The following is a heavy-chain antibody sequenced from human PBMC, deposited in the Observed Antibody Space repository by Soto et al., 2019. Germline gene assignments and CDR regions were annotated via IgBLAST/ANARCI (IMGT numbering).Heavy chain of an antibody. J-gene: IGHJ4*02. V-gene: IGHV5-51*01. D-gene: IGHD5-12*01. CDR3: ARHNHVDIVATIPDY. CDR1: GYSFTSYW. CDR2: IYPGDSDT. Sequence: GESLKISCKGSGYSFTSYWIGWVRQMPGKGLEWMGIIYPGDSDTRYSPSFQGQVTISADKSISTAYLQWSSLKASDTAMYYCARHNHVDIVATIPDYWGQGTLVTVSS.